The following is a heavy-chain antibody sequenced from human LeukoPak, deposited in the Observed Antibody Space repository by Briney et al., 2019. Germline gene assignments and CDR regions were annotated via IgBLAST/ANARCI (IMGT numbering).Heavy chain of an antibody. CDR3: ARSLYRGYSGYDLDDY. Sequence: GASVKVSCKASGGTFSSYAISWVRQAPGQGLEWMGGIIPIFGTANYAQKFQGRVTITADESTSTAYMELSSLRSEDTAVYYCARSLYRGYSGYDLDDYWGQGTLVTVSS. D-gene: IGHD5-12*01. CDR2: IIPIFGTA. J-gene: IGHJ4*02. V-gene: IGHV1-69*13. CDR1: GGTFSSYA.